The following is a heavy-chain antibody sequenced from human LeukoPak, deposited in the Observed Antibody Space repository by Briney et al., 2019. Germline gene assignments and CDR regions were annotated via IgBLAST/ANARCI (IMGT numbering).Heavy chain of an antibody. CDR3: VRDLLVAYDAFDV. CDR1: GFTFSSYA. J-gene: IGHJ3*01. Sequence: GGSLRLSCAASGFTFSSYAMSWVRQAPGEGLEWVSAISGSGGTTYYADSVKGRFTISRDNSKNTLYVQMNSLRAEDTAVYYCVRDLLVAYDAFDVWGQGTMVTVSS. CDR2: ISGSGGTT. V-gene: IGHV3-23*01. D-gene: IGHD2-8*02.